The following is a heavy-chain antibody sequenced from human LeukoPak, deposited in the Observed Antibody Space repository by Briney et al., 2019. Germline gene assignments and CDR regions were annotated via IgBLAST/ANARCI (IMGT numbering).Heavy chain of an antibody. Sequence: GGSLRLSCGGSGFSFSDYPMDWVRQAPGKGPEWVARIRDKSNGYTTEYAASGRNRFIISRDDSKNSLYFQLNSLKSEDTAVYYCARRGPDRALDYWGQGTMVTVSS. CDR1: GFSFSDYP. CDR3: ARRGPDRALDY. D-gene: IGHD1-26*01. J-gene: IGHJ4*02. CDR2: IRDKSNGYTT. V-gene: IGHV3-72*01.